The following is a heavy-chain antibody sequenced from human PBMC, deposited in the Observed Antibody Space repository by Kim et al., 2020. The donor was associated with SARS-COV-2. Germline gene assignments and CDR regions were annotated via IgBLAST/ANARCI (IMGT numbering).Heavy chain of an antibody. CDR2: MNPNSGST. V-gene: IGHV1-8*01. CDR3: ARVPIYCSGGSCYFNWFDP. D-gene: IGHD2-15*01. CDR1: GYTFTSYD. Sequence: ASVKVSCKASGYTFTSYDINWVRQATGQGLELMGWMNPNSGSTGYAQKFQGRVTMTRNTSISTAYMELSSLRSEDTAVYYCARVPIYCSGGSCYFNWFDPWGQGTLVTVSS. J-gene: IGHJ5*02.